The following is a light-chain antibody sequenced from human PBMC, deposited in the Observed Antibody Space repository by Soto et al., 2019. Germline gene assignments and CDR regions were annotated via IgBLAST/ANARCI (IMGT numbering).Light chain of an antibody. CDR3: QQYNGYPLT. CDR1: QRISSW. Sequence: DIQMTQSPSTLSASVGDRVTITCRASQRISSWLAWHQQKPGKAPKVPIYKASSLESGVPSRFSGSGSGTEFTLTISSLQPDDVATYYCQQYNGYPLTFGGGTKVEIK. V-gene: IGKV1-5*03. CDR2: KAS. J-gene: IGKJ4*01.